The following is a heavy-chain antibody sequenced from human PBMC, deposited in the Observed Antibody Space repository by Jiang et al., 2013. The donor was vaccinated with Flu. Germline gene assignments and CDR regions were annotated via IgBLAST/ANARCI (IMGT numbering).Heavy chain of an antibody. CDR2: IFSDGRT. D-gene: IGHD3-22*01. V-gene: IGHV4-39*01. CDR3: ARVGRTYYDSSGYYPF. Sequence: PGLVKPSETLALTCTVSGVSINGNSYYWGWIRQTPGKGLEWIGTIFSDGRTYYKAALKTRLTMSMDTSKNQFSLMLASVTAADTAVYYCARVGRTYYDSSGYYPFWGQGILVTVSS. J-gene: IGHJ4*02. CDR1: GVSINGNSYY.